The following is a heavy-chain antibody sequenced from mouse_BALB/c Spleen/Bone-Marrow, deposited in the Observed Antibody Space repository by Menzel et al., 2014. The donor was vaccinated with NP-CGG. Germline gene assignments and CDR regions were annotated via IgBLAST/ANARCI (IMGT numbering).Heavy chain of an antibody. CDR3: ARGITTGYFDY. J-gene: IGHJ2*01. CDR1: GYAFTNYL. V-gene: IGHV1-54*01. CDR2: INPGSGGT. D-gene: IGHD1-1*01. Sequence: LVESGAELVRPGTSVKVSCKASGYAFTNYLIEWVKQRPGQGLEWIGVINPGSGGTNYNEKFKGKATLTADKSSSTAYMQLSSQTSDDSAVYFCARGITTGYFDYWGQGTTLTVSS.